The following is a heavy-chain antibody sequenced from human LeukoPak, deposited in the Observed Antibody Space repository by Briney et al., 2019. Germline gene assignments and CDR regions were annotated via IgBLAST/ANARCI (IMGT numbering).Heavy chain of an antibody. CDR2: ISGSGGST. Sequence: GGSLRLSCAASGFTFSSYGMSWVRQAPGKGLEWVSAISGSGGSTYYADSVKGRFTISGDNSKNTLYLQMNSLRAEDTAVYYCAKSGHYYDSSGMYYFDYWGQGTLVTVSS. V-gene: IGHV3-23*01. D-gene: IGHD3-22*01. J-gene: IGHJ4*02. CDR1: GFTFSSYG. CDR3: AKSGHYYDSSGMYYFDY.